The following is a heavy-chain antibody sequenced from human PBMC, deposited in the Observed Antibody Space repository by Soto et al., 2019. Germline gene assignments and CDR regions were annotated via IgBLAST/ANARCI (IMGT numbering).Heavy chain of an antibody. D-gene: IGHD5-18*01. V-gene: IGHV1-46*01. J-gene: IGHJ6*02. CDR3: ASRSPRGYSYGYYYYYGMDV. CDR2: INPSGGST. Sequence: ASVKLSCKASGYTFTSYYMHWVRQAPGQGLEWMGIINPSGGSTSYAQKFQGRVTMTGDTSTSTVYMELSSLRSEDTAVYYCASRSPRGYSYGYYYYYGMDVWGQGTTVTVSS. CDR1: GYTFTSYY.